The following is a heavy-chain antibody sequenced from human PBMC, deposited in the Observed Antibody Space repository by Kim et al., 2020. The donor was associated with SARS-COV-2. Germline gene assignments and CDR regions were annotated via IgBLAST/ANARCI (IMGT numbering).Heavy chain of an antibody. CDR2: INHSGST. Sequence: SETLSLTCAVYGGSFSGYYWSWIRQPPGKGLEWIGEINHSGSTNYNQSLKSRVTISLDTSKNQFSLKLSSVTAADTAVYYCARLQVGTIFGVVIDPYYYYGMDVWGQGTTVTVSS. CDR1: GGSFSGYY. D-gene: IGHD3-3*01. V-gene: IGHV4-34*01. J-gene: IGHJ6*02. CDR3: ARLQVGTIFGVVIDPYYYYGMDV.